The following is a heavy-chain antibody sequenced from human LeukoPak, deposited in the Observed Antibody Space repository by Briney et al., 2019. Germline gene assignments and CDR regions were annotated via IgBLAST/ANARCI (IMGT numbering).Heavy chain of an antibody. CDR1: GYSISSGYY. CDR2: MYHSGST. J-gene: IGHJ3*02. D-gene: IGHD1-26*01. Sequence: PSETLSLTCVVSGYSISSGYYWGWVRRPPGKGREFIGSMYHSGSTYYNPSLKSRVTISVDTSKNQFSLKLSSVTAADTAVYYCARHGGSNHIQRTFDIWGQGTMVTVSS. CDR3: ARHGGSNHIQRTFDI. V-gene: IGHV4-38-2*01.